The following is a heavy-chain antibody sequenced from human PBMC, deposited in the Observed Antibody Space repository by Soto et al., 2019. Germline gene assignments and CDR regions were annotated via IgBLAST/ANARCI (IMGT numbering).Heavy chain of an antibody. D-gene: IGHD2-2*01. CDR1: GYSFTSYW. V-gene: IGHV5-51*01. CDR2: IYPSNSNT. Sequence: GESLKISCKGFGYSFTSYWIGWVRQMPGKGLEWMGIIYPSNSNTRYSPSFQGLVTISADTSISTVYLQWDSLKASDTAIYHCARESTGQFDYWGQGTLVTVSS. J-gene: IGHJ4*02. CDR3: ARESTGQFDY.